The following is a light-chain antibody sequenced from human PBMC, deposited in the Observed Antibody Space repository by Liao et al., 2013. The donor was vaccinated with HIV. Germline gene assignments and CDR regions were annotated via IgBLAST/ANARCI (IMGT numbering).Light chain of an antibody. V-gene: IGLV3-1*01. CDR2: QDN. CDR3: QAWDSSSYV. CDR1: KLGEKY. Sequence: SYELTQPPSVSVSPGQTASITCQGDKLGEKYACWYQQKPGQSPILVMYQDNMRPSGIPERFSGSNSGNTATLTISGTQAMDEADYYCQAWDSSSYVFGTGTKVTV. J-gene: IGLJ1*01.